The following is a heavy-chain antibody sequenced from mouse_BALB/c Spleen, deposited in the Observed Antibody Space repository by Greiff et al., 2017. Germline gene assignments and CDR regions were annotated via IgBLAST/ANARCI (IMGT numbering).Heavy chain of an antibody. CDR1: GYAFSSYW. J-gene: IGHJ4*01. CDR3: ARGGYYGHYAMDY. Sequence: QVQLKESGPELVKPGASVKISCKASGYAFSSYWMNWVKQRPGQGLEWIGQIYPGDGDTNYNGKFKGKATLTADKSSSTAYMQLSSLTSEDSAVYFCARGGYYGHYAMDYWGQGTSVTVSS. V-gene: IGHV1-80*01. D-gene: IGHD1-1*01. CDR2: IYPGDGDT.